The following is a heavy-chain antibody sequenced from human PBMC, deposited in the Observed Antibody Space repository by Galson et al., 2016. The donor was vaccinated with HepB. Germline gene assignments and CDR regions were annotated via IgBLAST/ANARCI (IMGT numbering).Heavy chain of an antibody. D-gene: IGHD1-1*01. J-gene: IGHJ4*02. V-gene: IGHV3-23*01. Sequence: SLRLSCAASGFVFSNFGLSWVRQAPGKGLEWVASISTRRTTYYSDSVQGRFTISRDNSNNTLYLQMNGLRAEDTAVYYCAKERLVRRIFDHWGQGTL. CDR1: GFVFSNFG. CDR3: AKERLVRRIFDH. CDR2: ISTRRTT.